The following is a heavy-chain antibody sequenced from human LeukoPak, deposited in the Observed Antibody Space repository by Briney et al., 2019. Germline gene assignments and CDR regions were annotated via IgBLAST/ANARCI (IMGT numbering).Heavy chain of an antibody. Sequence: GGSLRLSCAASGFTFSSYAMNWVRQAPGKGLEWVSVISGSGGSTYYADSVKGRFSISRDNSKNTLSLQMDSLRVEDTAVYYCAKGGYSDGWYFFDYWGQGTLVTVSS. CDR1: GFTFSSYA. CDR3: AKGGYSDGWYFFDY. CDR2: ISGSGGST. V-gene: IGHV3-23*01. D-gene: IGHD6-19*01. J-gene: IGHJ4*02.